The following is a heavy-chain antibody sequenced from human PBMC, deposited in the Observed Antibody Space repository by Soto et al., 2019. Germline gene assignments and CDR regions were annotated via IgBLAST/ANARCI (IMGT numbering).Heavy chain of an antibody. Sequence: EVQLVESGGGLVQPGGSLRLSCAASGFTVSSNYMNWVRQAPGRGLEWVSVIYTGGRTYYADSVKGRVTISRDNSNNTLYLQMNRLRVEDTAVYYCARDPRFDPWGQGSLVTVSS. CDR1: GFTVSSNY. CDR2: IYTGGRT. V-gene: IGHV3-66*01. J-gene: IGHJ5*02. CDR3: ARDPRFDP.